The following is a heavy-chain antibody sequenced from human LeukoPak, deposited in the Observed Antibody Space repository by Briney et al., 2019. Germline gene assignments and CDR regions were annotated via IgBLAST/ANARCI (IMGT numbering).Heavy chain of an antibody. Sequence: ASVKVSCKASGYTFTGYYMHWVRQAPGQGLEWMGRINPNSGGTNYAQKFQGRVTMTRDTSISTAYMELSRLRSEDTAVYYCATEISGDYFFDYWGQGTLVTVSS. D-gene: IGHD4-17*01. V-gene: IGHV1-2*06. CDR1: GYTFTGYY. CDR3: ATEISGDYFFDY. J-gene: IGHJ4*02. CDR2: INPNSGGT.